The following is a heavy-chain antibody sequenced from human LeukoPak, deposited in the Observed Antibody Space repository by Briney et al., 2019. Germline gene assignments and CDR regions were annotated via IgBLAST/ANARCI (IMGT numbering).Heavy chain of an antibody. D-gene: IGHD2-2*02. V-gene: IGHV4-38-2*02. J-gene: IGHJ4*02. CDR2: IYHSGST. CDR1: SYSISSGYY. Sequence: PSETLSLTCTVSSYSISSGYYWGWIRQPPGKGLEWIGSIYHSGSTYYNPSLKSRVTISVDTSKNQFSLKLSSVTAADTAVYYCARGLYGDYWGQGTLVTVSS. CDR3: ARGLYGDY.